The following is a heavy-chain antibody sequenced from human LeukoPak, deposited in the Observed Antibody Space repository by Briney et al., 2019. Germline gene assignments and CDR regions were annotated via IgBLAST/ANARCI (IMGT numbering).Heavy chain of an antibody. J-gene: IGHJ5*02. CDR2: IYYIGST. CDR1: GGSIISYS. D-gene: IGHD6-13*01. Sequence: SETLSLTCTVSGGSIISYSWSWIRQPPGKGLEWIGYIYYIGSTKYNPSLKSRVTISVDTSKNVLSLKLSSVTAADTAVYYCVRHFHGSGYVVDLWGQGTLVTVSS. CDR3: VRHFHGSGYVVDL. V-gene: IGHV4-59*01.